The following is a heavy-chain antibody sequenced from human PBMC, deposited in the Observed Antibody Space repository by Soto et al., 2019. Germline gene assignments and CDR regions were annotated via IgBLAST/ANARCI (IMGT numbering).Heavy chain of an antibody. CDR3: ARAAAAGNWFDP. CDR2: MNPNSGNT. V-gene: IGHV1-8*01. Sequence: ASVKVSCKASGYTFTSYDINWVRQATGQGLEWMGWMNPNSGNTNYAQKFQGRVTMTRNTSISTAYMELSSLRSEDTAVYYCARAAAAGNWFDPWGQGTLVTVSS. CDR1: GYTFTSYD. J-gene: IGHJ5*02. D-gene: IGHD6-13*01.